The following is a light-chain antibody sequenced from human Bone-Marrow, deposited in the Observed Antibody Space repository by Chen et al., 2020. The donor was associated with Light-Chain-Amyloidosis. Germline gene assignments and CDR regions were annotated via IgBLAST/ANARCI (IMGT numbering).Light chain of an antibody. J-gene: IGKJ1*01. CDR2: WAS. Sequence: DIVMTQSPDSLAVSLGERATINCKSSQSLLTRSNNKNYLAWYQQKPGQPPKVIIYWASTRESGVPDRFSGSGSGADFTLTISSLRAEDVAVYYCHQYYSTPWTFGQGTKVEIK. CDR1: QSLLTRSNNKNY. V-gene: IGKV4-1*01. CDR3: HQYYSTPWT.